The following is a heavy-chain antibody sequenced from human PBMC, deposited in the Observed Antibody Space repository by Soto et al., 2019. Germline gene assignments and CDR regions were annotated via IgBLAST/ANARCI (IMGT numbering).Heavy chain of an antibody. J-gene: IGHJ6*02. CDR3: AREDYGDYGVGYYGMDV. CDR2: ISAYNGNT. V-gene: IGHV1-18*01. D-gene: IGHD4-17*01. Sequence: QVQLVQSGAEVKKPGASVKVSCKASGYTFTSYGISWVRQAPGQGLEGMGWISAYNGNTNYAQKLQGRVTMTTDTSTSTAYMELRSLRSDDTAVYYCAREDYGDYGVGYYGMDVWGQGTTVTVSS. CDR1: GYTFTSYG.